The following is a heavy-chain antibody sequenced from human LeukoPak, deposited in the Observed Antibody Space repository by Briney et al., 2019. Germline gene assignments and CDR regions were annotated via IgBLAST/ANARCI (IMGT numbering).Heavy chain of an antibody. V-gene: IGHV1-8*01. D-gene: IGHD5-24*01. Sequence: GASVKVSCKASGYTLTSYDINWVRQATGQGLEWMGWMNPNSGNTGYAQKFQGRVTMTRNTSISTAYMELSSLRSEDTAVYYCARSDRRDGHNFVGYYYYMDVWGKGTTVTVSS. CDR1: GYTLTSYD. CDR2: MNPNSGNT. CDR3: ARSDRRDGHNFVGYYYYMDV. J-gene: IGHJ6*03.